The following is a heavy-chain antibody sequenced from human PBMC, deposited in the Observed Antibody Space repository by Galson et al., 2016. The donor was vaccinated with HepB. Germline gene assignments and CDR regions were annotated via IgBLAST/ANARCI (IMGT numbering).Heavy chain of an antibody. D-gene: IGHD2-8*02. J-gene: IGHJ4*02. CDR1: GFTLSERY. CDR3: VVWDTGAAS. V-gene: IGHV3-72*01. CDR2: TKNRANGYTK. Sequence: SLRLSCAASGFTLSERYMDWVRRAPGKGLEWVARTKNRANGYTKEYAASVRDRFTISRDDSKNSLYLQMNSLNTQDTAVYYWVVWDTGAASWGQGTLVTVSS.